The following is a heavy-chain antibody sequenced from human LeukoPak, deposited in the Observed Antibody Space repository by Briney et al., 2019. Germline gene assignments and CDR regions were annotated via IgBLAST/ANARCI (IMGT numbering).Heavy chain of an antibody. J-gene: IGHJ4*02. CDR2: INTDGSST. CDR3: ARGNEWAFDY. D-gene: IGHD1-26*01. CDR1: GFTFSSYW. Sequence: TGGSLRLSCAAAGFTFSSYWMHWVRQAPGKGLVWVSRINTDGSSTIYADSVKGRFTISRDNAKNTLYPQMNSLRAEDTAVYAPARGNEWAFDYWAQGTLVTVSS. V-gene: IGHV3-74*01.